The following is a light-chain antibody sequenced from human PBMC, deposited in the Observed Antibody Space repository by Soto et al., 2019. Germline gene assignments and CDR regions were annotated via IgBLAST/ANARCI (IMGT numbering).Light chain of an antibody. CDR2: GAS. Sequence: EIVMTQSPATLSVSPGERATLSCRASQSVSSNLAWYQQKPGQAPRLLIYGASTRATGIPARFSGSGSETDFTLTISDVEPEDFAVYYCHQRQSWPRTFGQGTKVDIK. CDR3: HQRQSWPRT. CDR1: QSVSSN. J-gene: IGKJ1*01. V-gene: IGKV3-15*01.